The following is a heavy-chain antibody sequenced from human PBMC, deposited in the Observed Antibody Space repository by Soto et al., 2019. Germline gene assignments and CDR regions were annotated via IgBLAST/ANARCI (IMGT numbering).Heavy chain of an antibody. Sequence: SETLSLTCAVYGGSFSGYYWSWIRQPPGKGLEWIGEINHSGSTNYNPSLKSRVTISVDTSKNQFSLKLSSVTAADTAVYYCARDVGTGDAFDIWGQGTMVTVSS. CDR1: GGSFSGYY. V-gene: IGHV4-34*01. CDR3: ARDVGTGDAFDI. D-gene: IGHD3-9*01. CDR2: INHSGST. J-gene: IGHJ3*02.